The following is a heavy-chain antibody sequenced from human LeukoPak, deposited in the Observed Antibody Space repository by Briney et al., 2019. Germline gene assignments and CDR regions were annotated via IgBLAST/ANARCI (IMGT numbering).Heavy chain of an antibody. J-gene: IGHJ6*03. CDR2: MNPHSGKT. CDR3: ARGSSSSWYGNYYYYMDV. CDR1: GYPFNNYD. V-gene: IGHV1-8*01. D-gene: IGHD6-13*01. Sequence: ASVKVSCKASGYPFNNYDINWVRQATGQGLEWMGWMNPHSGKTGYAQNFQGRVTMTRNTSISTAYMELSSLRSEDTAVYYCARGSSSSWYGNYYYYMDVWGKGTTVTISS.